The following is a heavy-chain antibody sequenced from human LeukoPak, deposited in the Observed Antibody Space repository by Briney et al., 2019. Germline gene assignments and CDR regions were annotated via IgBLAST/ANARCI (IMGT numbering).Heavy chain of an antibody. D-gene: IGHD3-9*01. CDR3: ARGMISISQPLYFDY. Sequence: GGSLRLSCAASGFTVSSDYMSWVRQAPGKGLEWVSVIYSGGRTYYAYSVKGRFTISRDNSKNTLFLQMNSLRAEDTAVYYCARGMISISQPLYFDYWGQGTLVTVSS. CDR2: IYSGGRT. J-gene: IGHJ4*02. V-gene: IGHV3-53*01. CDR1: GFTVSSDY.